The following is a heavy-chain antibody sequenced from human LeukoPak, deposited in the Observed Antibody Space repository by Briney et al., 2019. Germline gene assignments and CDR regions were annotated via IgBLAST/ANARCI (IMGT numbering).Heavy chain of an antibody. J-gene: IGHJ3*01. CDR1: GYTFTSYY. CDR3: ARDFAFWSGEDVFDV. Sequence: ASVKVSCKASGYTFTSYYMHWVRQAPGQGLEWMGWISGYNGNTYYAQKFQGRVTMTTDTSTSTAYMELRSLRSDDTAVYYCARDFAFWSGEDVFDVWGQGTMVTVSS. D-gene: IGHD3-3*01. V-gene: IGHV1-18*04. CDR2: ISGYNGNT.